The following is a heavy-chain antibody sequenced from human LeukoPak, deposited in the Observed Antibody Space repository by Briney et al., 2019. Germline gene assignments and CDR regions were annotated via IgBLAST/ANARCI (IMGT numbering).Heavy chain of an antibody. Sequence: GGSLRLSCAASGFTFSSNWMHWVRQVPGKGLVWVARINPGGSSITYADSVKGRFTISRDNAKNTLYLQMDSLRAEDTGVYYCARSNQADDYWGQGTLVTVSS. D-gene: IGHD1-14*01. CDR1: GFTFSSNW. V-gene: IGHV3-74*01. CDR2: INPGGSSI. J-gene: IGHJ4*02. CDR3: ARSNQADDY.